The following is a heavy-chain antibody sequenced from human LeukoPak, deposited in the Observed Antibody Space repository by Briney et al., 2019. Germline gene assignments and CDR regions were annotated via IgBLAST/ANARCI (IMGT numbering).Heavy chain of an antibody. CDR2: ISSSGNAI. CDR1: GFPFSSYE. V-gene: IGHV3-48*03. J-gene: IGHJ6*04. Sequence: GGSLRLSCAASGFPFSSYEMNWVRQAPGKGLEWVSYISSSGNAIYYADSVKGRFTISRDNAKNSLYLQMNSLRAEDTAVYYCAELGITMIGGVWGKGTTATISS. CDR3: AELGITMIGGV. D-gene: IGHD3-10*02.